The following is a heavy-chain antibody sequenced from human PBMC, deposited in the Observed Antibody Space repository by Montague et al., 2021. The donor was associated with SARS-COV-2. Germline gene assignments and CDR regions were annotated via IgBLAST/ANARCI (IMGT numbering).Heavy chain of an antibody. CDR2: VNPDGTRT. Sequence: SLRLSCSASGFTFRYYWIEWVRQGPGKGLVWVSNVNPDGTRTNYADSAKGRVTISRDNAKNTLYLQIDSLTADDTAVYYCARGAFSNGLDKWGQGTLVTVSS. D-gene: IGHD6-19*01. V-gene: IGHV3-74*01. CDR3: ARGAFSNGLDK. J-gene: IGHJ4*02. CDR1: GFTFRYYW.